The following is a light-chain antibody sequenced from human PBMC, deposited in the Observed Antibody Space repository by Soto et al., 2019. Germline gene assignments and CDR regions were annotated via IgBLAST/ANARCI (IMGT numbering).Light chain of an antibody. V-gene: IGKV1-39*01. CDR3: QQSYRSPST. CDR2: AAS. Sequence: DIQMTQSPSSLSASVGDRVTITCRASQSISNYFNWYQQKPGKAPTLLIYAASNLQSGVPSRFSGSGSVTDFTLSISSLQPEDFATYCCQQSYRSPSTFGQGTKLEIK. CDR1: QSISNY. J-gene: IGKJ2*01.